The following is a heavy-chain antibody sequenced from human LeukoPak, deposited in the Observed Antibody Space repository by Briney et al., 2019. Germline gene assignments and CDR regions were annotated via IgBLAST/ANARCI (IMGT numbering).Heavy chain of an antibody. CDR3: AKGFRRAYFVVVVAANYYFDY. J-gene: IGHJ4*02. Sequence: GGSLRLSCAASGFTFDDYAMHWVRQAPGKGLEWVSGISWNSGSIGYADSVKGRFTISRDNAKNSLYLQMNSLRAEDTAVYYCAKGFRRAYFVVVVAANYYFDYWGQGTLVTVSS. D-gene: IGHD2-15*01. CDR2: ISWNSGSI. CDR1: GFTFDDYA. V-gene: IGHV3-9*01.